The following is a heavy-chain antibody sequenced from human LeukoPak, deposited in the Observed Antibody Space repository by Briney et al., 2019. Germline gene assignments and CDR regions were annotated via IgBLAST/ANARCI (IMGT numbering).Heavy chain of an antibody. CDR1: GYTFTNYG. CDR2: ISAYNGDT. Sequence: ASVKVSCKASGYTFTNYGFSWVRQAPGEGLEWMGWISAYNGDTKYAQKFQGRVTMTRDTSISTAYMELSSLRSEDTAVYYCARDPYGGNLEGFDYWGQGTLVTVSS. D-gene: IGHD4-23*01. CDR3: ARDPYGGNLEGFDY. J-gene: IGHJ4*02. V-gene: IGHV1-18*01.